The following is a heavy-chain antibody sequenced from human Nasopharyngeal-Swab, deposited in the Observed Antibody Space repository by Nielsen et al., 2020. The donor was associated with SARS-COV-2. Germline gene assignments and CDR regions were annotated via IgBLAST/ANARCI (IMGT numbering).Heavy chain of an antibody. V-gene: IGHV3-74*01. D-gene: IGHD5-18*01. Sequence: GGSLRLSCAASGFTFSSYWMHWVRQAPGKGLVWVSRINSDGSSTSYADSVKGRFTISRDNAKNSLYLQMNSLRAEDTAVYYCARDPASYGYFDYWGQGTLVTVSS. CDR2: INSDGSST. J-gene: IGHJ4*02. CDR1: GFTFSSYW. CDR3: ARDPASYGYFDY.